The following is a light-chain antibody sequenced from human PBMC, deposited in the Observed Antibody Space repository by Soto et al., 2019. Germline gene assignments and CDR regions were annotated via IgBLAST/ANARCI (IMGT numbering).Light chain of an antibody. V-gene: IGLV2-14*01. Sequence: SALTQPASVSGSPGQSITISFTGTSSDVGNYKYVSWYQQHPGKAPKLMIYEVSNRPSGVSNRFSGSKSGNTASLTISWLQAEDETDYYCFSYTSSGTYVFGTGTKVTV. J-gene: IGLJ1*01. CDR2: EVS. CDR3: FSYTSSGTYV. CDR1: SSDVGNYKY.